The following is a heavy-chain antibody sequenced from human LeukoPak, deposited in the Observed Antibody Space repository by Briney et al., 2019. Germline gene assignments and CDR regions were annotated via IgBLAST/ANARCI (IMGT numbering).Heavy chain of an antibody. D-gene: IGHD3-22*01. CDR3: ARDPGIVVIEHAFDI. CDR2: INPNSGGT. CDR1: GYTFTGYY. Sequence: ASVKVSCKASGYTFTGYYMHWVRQAPGQGLEWMGWINPNSGGTNYAQKFQGRVTMTRDTSISTAYMELSRLRSDDTAVYYCARDPGIVVIEHAFDIWGQGTMVTVSS. V-gene: IGHV1-2*02. J-gene: IGHJ3*02.